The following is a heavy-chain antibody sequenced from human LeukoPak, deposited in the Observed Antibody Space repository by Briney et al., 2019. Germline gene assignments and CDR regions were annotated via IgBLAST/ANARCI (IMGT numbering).Heavy chain of an antibody. CDR1: GFTINNNY. J-gene: IGHJ4*02. CDR3: ARVDYGSGSYFDL. D-gene: IGHD3-10*01. CDR2: IYSGGDT. Sequence: GGSLRLSCAASGFTINNNYMSWVRQAPGKGLEWVSIIYSGGDTNYADFVKGRLTISRDNSKNTLFLQMNRLRADDTAVYYCARVDYGSGSYFDLWGQGTLVTVSS. V-gene: IGHV3-66*01.